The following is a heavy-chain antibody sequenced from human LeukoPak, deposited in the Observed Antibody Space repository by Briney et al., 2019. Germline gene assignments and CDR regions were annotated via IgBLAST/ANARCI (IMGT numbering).Heavy chain of an antibody. CDR2: INPSGGST. J-gene: IGHJ4*02. Sequence: ASVKVSCKASGYTFTSYYMHWVRQAPGQGLEWMGIINPSGGSTNYPQKLQGRVTMTRDTSTSTVYMELSSLRSEDTAVYYCARSHTSFDYWGQGTLVTVSS. CDR1: GYTFTSYY. CDR3: ARSHTSFDY. V-gene: IGHV1-46*01.